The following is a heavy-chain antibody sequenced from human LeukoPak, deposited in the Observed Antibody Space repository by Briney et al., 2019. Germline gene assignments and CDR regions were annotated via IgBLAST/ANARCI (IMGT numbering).Heavy chain of an antibody. Sequence: GGSLRLSCAASGFTFSSYAMHWVRQAPGKGLEWVAVISYDGSNKYYADSVKGRFTISRDNSKNTLYLQMNSLRAEDTAVYYCARELRFVPAAPHDYWGQGTLVTVSS. J-gene: IGHJ4*02. V-gene: IGHV3-30-3*01. D-gene: IGHD2-2*01. CDR1: GFTFSSYA. CDR2: ISYDGSNK. CDR3: ARELRFVPAAPHDY.